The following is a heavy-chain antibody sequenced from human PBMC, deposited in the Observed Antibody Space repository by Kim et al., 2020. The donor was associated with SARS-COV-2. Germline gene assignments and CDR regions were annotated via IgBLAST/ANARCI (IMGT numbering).Heavy chain of an antibody. CDR1: GYTITELS. CDR3: ATGVAVAGRSSDYYYYYGMDV. Sequence: ASVKVSCKVSGYTITELSMHWVRQAPGKGLEWMGGFDPEDGETIYAQKFQGRVTMTEDTSTDTAYMELSSLRSEDTAVYYCATGVAVAGRSSDYYYYYGMDVWGQGTSVTVSS. V-gene: IGHV1-24*01. D-gene: IGHD6-19*01. J-gene: IGHJ6*02. CDR2: FDPEDGET.